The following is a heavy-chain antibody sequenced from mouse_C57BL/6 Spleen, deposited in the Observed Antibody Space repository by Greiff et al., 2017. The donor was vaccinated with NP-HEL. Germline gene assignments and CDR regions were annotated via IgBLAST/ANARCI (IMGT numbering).Heavy chain of an antibody. V-gene: IGHV5-4*01. CDR2: ISDGGSYT. D-gene: IGHD1-1*01. J-gene: IGHJ2*01. CDR3: ARDNYGSSIFDY. Sequence: EVQGVESGGGLVKPGGSLKLSCAASGFTFSSYAMSWVRQTPEKRLEWVATISDGGSYTYYPDNVKGRFTISRDNAKNNLYLQMSHLKSEDTAMYYCARDNYGSSIFDYWGQGTTLTVSS. CDR1: GFTFSSYA.